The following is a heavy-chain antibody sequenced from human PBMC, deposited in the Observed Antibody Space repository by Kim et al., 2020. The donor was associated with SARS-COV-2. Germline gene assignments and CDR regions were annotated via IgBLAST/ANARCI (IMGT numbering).Heavy chain of an antibody. CDR2: SSSYI. Sequence: SSSYIYYADSVKGRFTISRDNAKNSLYLQMNSLRAEDTAVYYCARGAQDPWGQGTLVTVSS. CDR3: ARGAQDP. V-gene: IGHV3-21*01. J-gene: IGHJ5*02.